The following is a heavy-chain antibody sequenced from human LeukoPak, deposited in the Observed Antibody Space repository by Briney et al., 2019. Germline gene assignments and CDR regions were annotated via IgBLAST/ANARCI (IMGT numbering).Heavy chain of an antibody. D-gene: IGHD6-13*01. CDR2: INHSGRT. J-gene: IGHJ4*02. V-gene: IGHV4-34*01. CDR1: GGSFNGYY. CDR3: ARLGYRQQLANVDY. Sequence: SETLSLTCAVYGGSFNGYYWSWIRQPPGKGLEWIGEINHSGRTNYNPSLKSRVTLSVDTSENQFSLKLSSVTAADTAVYYCARLGYRQQLANVDYWGQGTLVTVSS.